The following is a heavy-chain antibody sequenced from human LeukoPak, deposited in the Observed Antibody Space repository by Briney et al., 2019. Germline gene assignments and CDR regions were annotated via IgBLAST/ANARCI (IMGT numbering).Heavy chain of an antibody. CDR3: ARVLFPSGPTHCFDP. V-gene: IGHV1-69*06. Sequence: ASVKVSCKASGGTFGSYSVTWVRQAPGQGLEWMGGITPMFGTTDSAKQFRGRVTISADTSTNTAFLDLASLRSDDTAVYYCARVLFPSGPTHCFDPWGQGTLVTVSS. CDR1: GGTFGSYS. D-gene: IGHD2-21*01. CDR2: ITPMFGTT. J-gene: IGHJ5*02.